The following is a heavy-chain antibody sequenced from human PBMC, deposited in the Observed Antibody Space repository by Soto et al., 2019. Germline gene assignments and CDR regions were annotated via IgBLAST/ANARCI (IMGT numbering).Heavy chain of an antibody. Sequence: QITLKESGPTLVKPTQTLTLTCTFSGFSLSTSGVGVGWFRQPPGKALEWLALVYWPDDKRYSPSLKSRLSITKDTSENQVVLTMTNVDPMDTATYYCAHGLEGTWYFDLWGRGTLVTVSS. V-gene: IGHV2-5*01. CDR2: VYWPDDK. CDR3: AHGLEGTWYFDL. J-gene: IGHJ2*01. CDR1: GFSLSTSGVG. D-gene: IGHD1-1*01.